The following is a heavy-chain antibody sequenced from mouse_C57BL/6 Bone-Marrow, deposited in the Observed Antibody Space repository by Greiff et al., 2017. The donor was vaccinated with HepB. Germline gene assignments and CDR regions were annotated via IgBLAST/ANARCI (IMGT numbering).Heavy chain of an antibody. CDR1: GYTFTSYW. V-gene: IGHV1-53*01. Sequence: QVQLQQPGTELVKPGASVKLSCKASGYTFTSYWMHWVKQRPGQGLEWIGNINPSNGGTNYNEKFKSKATLTVDKSSSTAYMQLSSLTSEDSAVYYWASERGYYDGSSGDWYFDVWGTGTTVTVSS. D-gene: IGHD1-1*01. CDR3: ASERGYYDGSSGDWYFDV. J-gene: IGHJ1*03. CDR2: INPSNGGT.